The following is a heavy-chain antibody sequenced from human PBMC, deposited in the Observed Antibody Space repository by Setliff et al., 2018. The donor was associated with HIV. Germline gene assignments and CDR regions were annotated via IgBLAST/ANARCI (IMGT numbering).Heavy chain of an antibody. CDR3: ARDKEDDYGDYNWFDP. CDR1: GGSLSGYY. CDR2: INQSGNT. J-gene: IGHJ5*02. Sequence: PSETLSLTCAVYGGSLSGYYWSWVRQSPGRGLEWIGEINQSGNTNFNTSLKSRLIISVDTSKNQFSLKLSSVTAADTAMYYCARDKEDDYGDYNWFDPWGQGTLVTVSS. V-gene: IGHV4-34*01. D-gene: IGHD4-17*01.